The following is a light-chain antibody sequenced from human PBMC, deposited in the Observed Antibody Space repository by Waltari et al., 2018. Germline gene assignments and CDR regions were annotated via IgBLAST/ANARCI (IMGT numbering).Light chain of an antibody. V-gene: IGKV3-15*01. CDR1: QSVSSN. J-gene: IGKJ1*01. Sequence: EIVMTQSLATLSVSPGERPTLSPRASQSVSSNLAWYQQKPGQAPRPIIYGASTRATGIPVRFSVSGSGTEFALTLSSLRSEDYAVYYCQQYRNWTQAWTFGQGTKVEIK. CDR3: QQYRNWTQAWT. CDR2: GAS.